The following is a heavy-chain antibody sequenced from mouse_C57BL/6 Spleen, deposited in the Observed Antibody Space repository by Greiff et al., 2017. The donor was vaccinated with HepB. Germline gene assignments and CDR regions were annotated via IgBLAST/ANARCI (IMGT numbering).Heavy chain of an antibody. Sequence: EVKLVESGEGLVKPGGSLKLSCAASGFTFSSYAMSWVRQTPEKRLEWVAYISSGGDYIYYADTVKGRFTISRDNARNTLYLQMSSLKSEDTAMYYCTRDGELGRDFDVWGTGTTVTVSS. CDR2: ISSGGDYI. J-gene: IGHJ1*03. CDR3: TRDGELGRDFDV. D-gene: IGHD4-1*01. V-gene: IGHV5-9-1*02. CDR1: GFTFSSYA.